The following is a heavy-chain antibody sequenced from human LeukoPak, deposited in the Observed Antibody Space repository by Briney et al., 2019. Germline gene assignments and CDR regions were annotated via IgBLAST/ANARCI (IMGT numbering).Heavy chain of an antibody. CDR1: GFTFSTYS. V-gene: IGHV3-48*02. CDR3: TRGRPYYFDY. J-gene: IGHJ4*02. Sequence: TGGSLRLSCAASGFTFSTYSMNWVRQAPGKGLEWVSYISSSSSTIYYADSVKGRFTISRDNAKNSLYLQMNSLRDEDTAVYYCTRGRPYYFDYWGQGTLVTVSS. CDR2: ISSSSSTI.